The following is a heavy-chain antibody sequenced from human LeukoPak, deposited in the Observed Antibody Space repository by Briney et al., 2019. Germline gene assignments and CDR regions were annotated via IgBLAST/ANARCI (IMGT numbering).Heavy chain of an antibody. Sequence: PSETLSLTCAVYGGSFSGYYWSWIRQPPGKGLEWIGEINHSGSTNYNPALKSRVTISVDTSKNQFSLKLISVAAAETPVYYCAXXXXXXXSXYDXSXYPXFVYWGXGTLVTVSS. CDR1: GGSFSGYY. D-gene: IGHD3-22*01. J-gene: IGHJ4*02. V-gene: IGHV4-34*01. CDR2: INHSGST. CDR3: AXXXXXXXSXYDXSXYPXFVY.